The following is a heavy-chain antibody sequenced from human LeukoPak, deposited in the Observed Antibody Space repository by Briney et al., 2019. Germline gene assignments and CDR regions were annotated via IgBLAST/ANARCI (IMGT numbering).Heavy chain of an antibody. D-gene: IGHD6-19*01. CDR2: ISSSSSYI. CDR1: GFTLSNSG. Sequence: PGGSLRLSCAASGFTLSNSGMHWVRQAPGKGLEWVSSISSSSSYIYYADSVKGRFTISRDNAKNSLYLQMNSLRAEDTAVYYCARVRSSGWYSTPDAFDIWGQGTMVTVSS. J-gene: IGHJ3*02. CDR3: ARVRSSGWYSTPDAFDI. V-gene: IGHV3-21*01.